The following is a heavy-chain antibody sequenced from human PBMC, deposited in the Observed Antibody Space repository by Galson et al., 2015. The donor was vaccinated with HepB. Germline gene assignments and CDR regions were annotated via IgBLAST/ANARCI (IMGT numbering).Heavy chain of an antibody. Sequence: SLRLSCAASGLTFSNYWMSWVRQAPGKGLEWVANIKQDGSEQYYVESVKGRFTISRDNAKNSLYLQMNSLRVGDTAVYYCASLGGYSNDYWGQGTLVTVSS. V-gene: IGHV3-7*05. J-gene: IGHJ4*02. CDR1: GLTFSNYW. CDR2: IKQDGSEQ. CDR3: ASLGGYSNDY. D-gene: IGHD6-13*01.